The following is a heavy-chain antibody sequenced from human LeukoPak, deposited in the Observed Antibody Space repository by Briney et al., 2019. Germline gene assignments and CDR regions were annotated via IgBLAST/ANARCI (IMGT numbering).Heavy chain of an antibody. CDR1: GYTFTSYD. V-gene: IGHV1-8*01. CDR3: ASDYYGSGSFDY. Sequence: ASVKVSCKASGYTFTSYDINWVRQAPGQGLEWMGWMNPNSGNTGYAQKFQGRVTMTRNTSISTAYMELSSLRSEDTAVYYCASDYYGSGSFDYWGQGTLVTVSS. J-gene: IGHJ4*02. CDR2: MNPNSGNT. D-gene: IGHD3-10*01.